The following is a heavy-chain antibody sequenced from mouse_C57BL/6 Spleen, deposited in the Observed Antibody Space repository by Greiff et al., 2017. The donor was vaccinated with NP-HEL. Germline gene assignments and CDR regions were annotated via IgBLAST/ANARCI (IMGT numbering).Heavy chain of an antibody. CDR2: INPSNGGT. J-gene: IGHJ2*01. D-gene: IGHD1-1*02. Sequence: QVQLQQPGPELVKPGASVKLSCKASGYTFNSYWMHWVKQWPGQGLEWIGNINPSNGGTNYNEKFKSKATLTVDKSSSTAYMQLSSRTSEDSSVYDCARGGHGGSFDYWGQGTTLTVSS. CDR1: GYTFNSYW. V-gene: IGHV1-53*01. CDR3: ARGGHGGSFDY.